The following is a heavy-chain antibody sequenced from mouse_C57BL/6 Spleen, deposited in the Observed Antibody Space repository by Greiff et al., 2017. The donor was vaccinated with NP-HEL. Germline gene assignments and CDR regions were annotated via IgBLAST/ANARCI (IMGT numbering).Heavy chain of an antibody. J-gene: IGHJ2*01. D-gene: IGHD3-2*02. CDR2: IYPGDGDT. CDR1: GYAFSSYW. Sequence: QVQLKQSGAELVKPGASVKISCKASGYAFSSYWMNWVKQRPGQGLEWIGQIYPGDGDTNYNGKFKGKATLTADKSSSTAYMQLSSLTSEDSAVYCCARTGSSGPYYFDYWGQGTTLTVSS. CDR3: ARTGSSGPYYFDY. V-gene: IGHV1-80*01.